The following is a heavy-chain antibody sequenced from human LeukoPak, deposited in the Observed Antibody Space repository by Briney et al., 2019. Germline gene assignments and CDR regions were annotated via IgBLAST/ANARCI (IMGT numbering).Heavy chain of an antibody. Sequence: GGSLRLSCTASGFSFSGHWMHWARQLPGKGLVWVSRISPTGSTTSYADSVKGRFTVSRDNAKNTLYLQMNSLRAEDTAVYYCYSGSYRYDAFDIWGQGTMVTVSS. V-gene: IGHV3-74*01. J-gene: IGHJ3*02. CDR3: YSGSYRYDAFDI. CDR2: ISPTGSTT. D-gene: IGHD1-26*01. CDR1: GFSFSGHW.